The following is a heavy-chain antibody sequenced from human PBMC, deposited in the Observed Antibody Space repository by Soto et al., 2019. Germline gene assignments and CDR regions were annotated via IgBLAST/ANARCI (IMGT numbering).Heavy chain of an antibody. D-gene: IGHD3-3*02. J-gene: IGHJ5*02. CDR1: GGSISSSSYH. V-gene: IGHV4-39*01. CDR3: ASPKIAFYNWFDP. CDR2: IYYSGST. Sequence: SETLSLTCTVSGGSISSSSYHWGWIRQPPGKGLEWIGSIYYSGSTYYNPSLKSRVTISVGTSKNQFSLKLSSVTAADTAVYYCASPKIAFYNWFDPWGQGTLVTVSS.